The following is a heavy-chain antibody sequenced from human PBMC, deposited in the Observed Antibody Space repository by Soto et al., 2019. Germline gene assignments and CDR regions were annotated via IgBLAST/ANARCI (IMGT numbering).Heavy chain of an antibody. CDR3: ARAPPTYYYGSGNLYVDY. CDR1: GGSFSGYY. D-gene: IGHD3-10*01. CDR2: INHSGST. V-gene: IGHV4-34*01. Sequence: SETLSLTCAVYGGSFSGYYWSWIRQPPGKGLEWIGEINHSGSTNYNPSLKSRVTISVDTSKNQFSLKLSSVTAADTAVYYCARAPPTYYYGSGNLYVDYWGQGTLVTVSS. J-gene: IGHJ4*02.